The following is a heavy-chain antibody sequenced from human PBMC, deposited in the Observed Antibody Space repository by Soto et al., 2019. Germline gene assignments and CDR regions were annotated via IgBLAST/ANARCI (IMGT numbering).Heavy chain of an antibody. Sequence: QVQMVQSGAEVNKPGSSVQVSCKASGGTFISYAIIWVRQAPGQGLEWMGGIIPIFGTANYAQKFQGRVTITADESTSTADRELSSLRSEDTAVYYCARSHGDVGATTSSDFDSWGKGTMVTVSS. CDR1: GGTFISYA. J-gene: IGHJ3*02. CDR2: IIPIFGTA. CDR3: ARSHGDVGATTSSDFDS. V-gene: IGHV1-69*01. D-gene: IGHD1-26*01.